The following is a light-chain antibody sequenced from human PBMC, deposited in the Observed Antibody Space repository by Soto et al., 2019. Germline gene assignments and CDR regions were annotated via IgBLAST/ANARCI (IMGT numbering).Light chain of an antibody. CDR1: QGIGDS. CDR3: HRYNTWPLT. J-gene: IGKJ4*01. V-gene: IGKV3-15*01. CDR2: DTS. Sequence: VMRQSPATLSVSLGDCATLSCRASQGIGDSLAWYQHKPGQTPRLLIYDTSTMATGVPARFSGSRSGTEFALTISSLQSEDFAVYYCHRYNTWPLTFGGGTKVEIK.